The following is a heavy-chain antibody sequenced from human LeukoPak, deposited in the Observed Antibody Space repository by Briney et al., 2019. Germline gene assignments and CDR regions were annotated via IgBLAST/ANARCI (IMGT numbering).Heavy chain of an antibody. J-gene: IGHJ2*01. CDR1: GFTFSSYA. D-gene: IGHD1-26*01. Sequence: GRSLRLSCAASGFTFSSYAMHWVRQAPGKGLEWVAVISYDGSNKYYADSVKGRFTISRDNSKNTLYLQMNSLRAEDTAVYYCARDSGSYRTYWYFDLWGRGTLVTVSS. CDR3: ARDSGSYRTYWYFDL. V-gene: IGHV3-30*14. CDR2: ISYDGSNK.